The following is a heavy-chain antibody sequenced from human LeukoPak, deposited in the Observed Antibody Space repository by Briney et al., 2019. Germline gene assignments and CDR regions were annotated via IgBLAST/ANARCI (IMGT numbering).Heavy chain of an antibody. J-gene: IGHJ4*02. D-gene: IGHD4-17*01. CDR1: GFTFDDYA. CDR2: ISWNSGSI. CDR3: AKDSDYGDYYFDY. Sequence: GGSLRLSCAASGFTFDDYAMHWVRQAPGKGLEWVSGISWNSGSIVYADSVKGRFTISRDNAKNSPYLQMNSLRAEDTALYYCAKDSDYGDYYFDYWGQGTLVTVSS. V-gene: IGHV3-9*01.